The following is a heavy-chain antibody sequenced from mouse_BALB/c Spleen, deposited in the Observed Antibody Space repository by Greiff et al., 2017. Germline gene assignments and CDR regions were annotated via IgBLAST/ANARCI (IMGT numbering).Heavy chain of an antibody. CDR1: GYSFTGYN. Sequence: LQESGPELGKPGASVKISCKASGYSFTGYNMYWVKQSHRKSLEWIGYIDPYNGGTSYNQKSKGKATLTVDKSSSTAYMHLNSLTSEDSAIYYCARGSYYGNPYAMDYWGQGTSVTVSS. CDR3: ARGSYYGNPYAMDY. D-gene: IGHD2-10*01. V-gene: IGHV1S135*01. CDR2: IDPYNGGT. J-gene: IGHJ4*01.